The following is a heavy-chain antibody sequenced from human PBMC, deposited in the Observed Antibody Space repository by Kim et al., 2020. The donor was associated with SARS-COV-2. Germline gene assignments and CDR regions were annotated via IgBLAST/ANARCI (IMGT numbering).Heavy chain of an antibody. D-gene: IGHD1-26*01. CDR1: GGSISSYY. CDR2: IYYSGST. V-gene: IGHV4-59*01. CDR3: AREFLVDYSNWFDP. J-gene: IGHJ5*02. Sequence: SETLSLTCTVSGGSISSYYWSWIRQPPGKGLEWIGYIYYSGSTNYNPSLKSRVTISVDTSKNQFSLKLSSVTAADTAVYYCAREFLVDYSNWFDPWGQGTLVTVSS.